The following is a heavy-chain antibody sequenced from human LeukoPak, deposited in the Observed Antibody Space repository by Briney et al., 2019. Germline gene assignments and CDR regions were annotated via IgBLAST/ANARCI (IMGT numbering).Heavy chain of an antibody. D-gene: IGHD6-19*01. CDR1: GGSISTSNYY. J-gene: IGHJ3*02. CDR3: ARRGSGWPRDAFDI. V-gene: IGHV4-39*07. Sequence: PSETLSLTCTVSGGSISTSNYYWGWIRQPPGKGLEWVGNIFYSGSTYYSPSLKSRVTISLDTSRNQFSLKLSSVTAADTAVYYCARRGSGWPRDAFDIWGQGTMVTVSS. CDR2: IFYSGST.